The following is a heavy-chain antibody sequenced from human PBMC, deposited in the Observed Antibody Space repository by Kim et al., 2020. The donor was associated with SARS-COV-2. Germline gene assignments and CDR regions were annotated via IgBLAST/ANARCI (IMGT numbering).Heavy chain of an antibody. CDR1: GFTFSSYA. CDR2: ISGSGGST. Sequence: GGSLRLSCAASGFTFSSYAMSWVRQAPGKGLEWVSAISGSGGSTYYADSVKGRFTISRDNSKNTLYLQMNSLRAEDTAVYYCAKANPHSSSWYVGYYYYYGMDVWGQGTTVTVSS. V-gene: IGHV3-23*01. D-gene: IGHD6-13*01. J-gene: IGHJ6*02. CDR3: AKANPHSSSWYVGYYYYYGMDV.